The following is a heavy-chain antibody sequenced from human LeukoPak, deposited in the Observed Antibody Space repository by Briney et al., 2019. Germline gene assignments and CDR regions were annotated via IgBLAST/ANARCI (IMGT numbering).Heavy chain of an antibody. D-gene: IGHD1-26*01. J-gene: IGHJ4*02. CDR2: ISGSGGNT. CDR1: GFTFSSYA. V-gene: IGHV3-23*01. CDR3: AKRTGGTYGEFDF. Sequence: GGSLRLSCAASGFTFSSYAMSWVRQSPGKGLEWVSAISGSGGNTYSADSVKGRCTISRDNSKSTLFLQMNSLRAEDTALYYCAKRTGGTYGEFDFWGQGTLVTVSS.